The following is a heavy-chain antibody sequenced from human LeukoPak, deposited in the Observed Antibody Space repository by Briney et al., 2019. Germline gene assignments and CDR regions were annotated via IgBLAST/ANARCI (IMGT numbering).Heavy chain of an antibody. CDR3: ASLTTVTPYYFDY. J-gene: IGHJ4*02. CDR2: VDPEDGET. D-gene: IGHD4-17*01. CDR1: GYTFTDYY. V-gene: IGHV1-69-2*01. Sequence: ASVKVSCKVSGYTFTDYYMHWVQQAPGKGLEWMGLVDPEDGETIYAEKFQGRVTITADTSTDTAYMELSSLRSEDTAVYYCASLTTVTPYYFDYWSQGTLVTVSS.